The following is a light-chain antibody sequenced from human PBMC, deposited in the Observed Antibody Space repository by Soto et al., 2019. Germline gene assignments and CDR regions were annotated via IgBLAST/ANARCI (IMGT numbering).Light chain of an antibody. CDR1: QSVSSSY. Sequence: EIVLTQSPGTLSLSPGERATLSCRASQSVSSSYLAWYQQKPGQAPRLLIYGATSRATGIPDRFSGSGSGTDFPLTISRLEPEDFGVYYCQQYGSSPTWTFGQGTKVDIK. CDR2: GAT. CDR3: QQYGSSPTWT. V-gene: IGKV3-20*01. J-gene: IGKJ1*01.